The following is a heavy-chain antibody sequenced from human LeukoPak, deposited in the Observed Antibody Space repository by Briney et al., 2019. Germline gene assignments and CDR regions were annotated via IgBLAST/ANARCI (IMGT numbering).Heavy chain of an antibody. CDR3: VRDGYNYYFDY. CDR1: GYTFTSYA. CDR2: INTGNGNT. D-gene: IGHD5-24*01. V-gene: IGHV1-3*04. Sequence: ASVKVSCKASGYTFTSYAMHWVRQAPGQRLEWVGWINTGNGNTKYSQKFQGRVTITRDTSASTAYMELSSLRSEDTAVYYCVRDGYNYYFDYWGQGTLVTVSS. J-gene: IGHJ4*02.